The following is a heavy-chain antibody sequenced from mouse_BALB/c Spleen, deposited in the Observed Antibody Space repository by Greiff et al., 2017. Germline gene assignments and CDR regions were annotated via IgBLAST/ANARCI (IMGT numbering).Heavy chain of an antibody. V-gene: IGHV1-9*01. Sequence: QVQLKQSGAELMKPGASVKISCKATGYTFSSYWIEWVKQRPGHGLEWIGEILPGSGSTNYNEKFKGKATFTADTSSNTAYMQLSSLTSEDSAVYYCARSRYGNYFDYWGQGTTLTVSS. J-gene: IGHJ2*01. CDR3: ARSRYGNYFDY. CDR1: GYTFSSYW. CDR2: ILPGSGST. D-gene: IGHD2-10*02.